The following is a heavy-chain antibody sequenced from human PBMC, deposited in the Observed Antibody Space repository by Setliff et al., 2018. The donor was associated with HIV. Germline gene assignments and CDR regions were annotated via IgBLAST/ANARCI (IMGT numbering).Heavy chain of an antibody. J-gene: IGHJ5*02. V-gene: IGHV4-30-2*01. D-gene: IGHD2-15*01. Sequence: PSETLSLTCAVSGGSIGSGGYSWSWIRQPPGRRLEWVGYIYHVGGTYYNPSLRSRVTISVDRSKNLFSLELTSVTAAATAVYYCAKGPVSGVDLWGQGTLVTVSS. CDR1: GGSIGSGGYS. CDR3: AKGPVSGVDL. CDR2: IYHVGGT.